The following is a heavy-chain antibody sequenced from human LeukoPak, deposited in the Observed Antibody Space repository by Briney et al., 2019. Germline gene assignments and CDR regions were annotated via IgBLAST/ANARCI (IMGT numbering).Heavy chain of an antibody. CDR1: GDSISSYS. CDR2: IHYSEST. CDR3: ARGQGSGSSWAFDY. Sequence: SETLSLTCSVSGDSISSYSWSWIWQPPGKGLEWIGYIHYSESTTYNPSLKNRVTISADPSKHQLSLSLSSVTAADTAVYYCARGQGSGSSWAFDYWGQGTLVTVSS. D-gene: IGHD1-26*01. J-gene: IGHJ4*02. V-gene: IGHV4-59*01.